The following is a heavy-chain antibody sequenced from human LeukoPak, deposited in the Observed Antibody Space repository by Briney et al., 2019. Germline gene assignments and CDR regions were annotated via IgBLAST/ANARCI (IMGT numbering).Heavy chain of an antibody. V-gene: IGHV3-23*01. Sequence: PGGSLRLSCAASGFTFSSYAMSWVRQAPEKGLEWVSTISDSGGSTYFADSVKGRFTISRDNSRNTLYLQMNSLRADDTAVYYCAKSLSGGSWSRHDYWGQGTLVTVSS. J-gene: IGHJ4*02. CDR3: AKSLSGGSWSRHDY. CDR2: ISDSGGST. D-gene: IGHD6-13*01. CDR1: GFTFSSYA.